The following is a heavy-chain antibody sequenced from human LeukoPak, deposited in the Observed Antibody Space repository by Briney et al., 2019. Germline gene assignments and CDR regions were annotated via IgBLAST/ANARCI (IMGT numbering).Heavy chain of an antibody. CDR3: ASGYCSGPICA. Sequence: PGGSLRLSCAASGFSFSIYGTSWVRQAPGKGLEWVSYITASGSNSYHADSVKGRFSISRDNSKNSLYLQMNSLRADDTAIYFCASGYCSGPICAWGQGTLVTVSS. CDR1: GFSFSIYG. D-gene: IGHD2-21*01. CDR2: ITASGSNS. V-gene: IGHV3-48*01. J-gene: IGHJ4*02.